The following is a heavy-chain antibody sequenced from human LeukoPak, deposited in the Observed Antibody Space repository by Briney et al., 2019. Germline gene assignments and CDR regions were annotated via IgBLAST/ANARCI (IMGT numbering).Heavy chain of an antibody. CDR3: ASWPFYYGISGYDY. CDR2: IYYSAST. V-gene: IGHV4-39*07. CDR1: GGSISRSSYY. Sequence: SETLSPTCTVSGGSISRSSYYWGWIRQPPGKGLEWIGSIYYSASTYYNPSLKSRFTLSIDKSRNQFSLNMSSVTAPDRAVYYCASWPFYYGISGYDYWGQGTLVTVSS. D-gene: IGHD3-22*01. J-gene: IGHJ4*02.